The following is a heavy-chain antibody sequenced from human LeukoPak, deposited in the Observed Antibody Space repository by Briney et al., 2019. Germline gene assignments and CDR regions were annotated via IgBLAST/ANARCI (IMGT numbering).Heavy chain of an antibody. D-gene: IGHD6-19*01. Sequence: GGSLRLSCAASGFTFSSYAMSWVRQAPGRGLEWVSGISGSGGSTYYADSVKGRFTISRDNSKNTLYLQMNSLRAEDTAVYYCAKDPTLYSSGWPDYWGQGTLVTVSS. CDR2: ISGSGGST. J-gene: IGHJ4*02. CDR3: AKDPTLYSSGWPDY. V-gene: IGHV3-23*01. CDR1: GFTFSSYA.